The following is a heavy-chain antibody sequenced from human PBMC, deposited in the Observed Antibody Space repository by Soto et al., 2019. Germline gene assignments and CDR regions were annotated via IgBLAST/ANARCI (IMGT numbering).Heavy chain of an antibody. V-gene: IGHV1-18*01. J-gene: IGHJ5*02. CDR2: ISAYNGNT. CDR3: ARLSLLNWVYDSSGYLPNCFDT. Sequence: ASVKVSCKASGYTFTSYGISWVRQAPGQGLEWMGWISAYNGNTNYAQKLQGRVTMTTDTSTSTAYMELRSLRSDDTAVYYCARLSLLNWVYDSSGYLPNCFDTWGQGTLVTVSS. D-gene: IGHD3-22*01. CDR1: GYTFTSYG.